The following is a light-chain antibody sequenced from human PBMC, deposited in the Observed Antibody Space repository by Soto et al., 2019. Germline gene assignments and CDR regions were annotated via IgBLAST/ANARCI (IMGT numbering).Light chain of an antibody. V-gene: IGLV2-14*01. Sequence: QSALTQPASVSGSPGQSITISCTGTSSDFGDYDYVSWYLQHPGKVPKLMIYEVSNRPSGASNRFSVSKSGNTASLTISRLQAEDEADYYYSTYTGSSTLVFGTGTKVTVL. CDR2: EVS. CDR1: SSDFGDYDY. J-gene: IGLJ1*01. CDR3: STYTGSSTLV.